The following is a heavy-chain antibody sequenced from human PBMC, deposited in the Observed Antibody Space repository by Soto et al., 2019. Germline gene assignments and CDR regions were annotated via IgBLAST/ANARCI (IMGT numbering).Heavy chain of an antibody. J-gene: IGHJ5*02. Sequence: QEQLQQWGAGLLRPSETLSLTCAVYTGSFSGYYWTWIRQPPGKGLEWVGEINHGGSTNYNPSLKRRLTISVDTSTNQFSQKLISVTAADTAVYYCARGQRLSNWYDPWGQGTLVTVSS. CDR1: TGSFSGYY. CDR3: ARGQRLSNWYDP. CDR2: INHGGST. V-gene: IGHV4-34*01.